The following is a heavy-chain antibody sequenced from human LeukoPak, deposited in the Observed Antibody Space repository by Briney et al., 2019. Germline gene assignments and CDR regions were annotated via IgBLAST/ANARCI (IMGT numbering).Heavy chain of an antibody. V-gene: IGHV4-4*07. Sequence: PSETLSLTCTVSGGSISSYYWRWIRQPAGKGLEWIGRIYATGSTNYNPSLKSRVTISVDTSKNQFPLKLSSVTAADTAVYYCARAYSSSPMDVWGKGTTVTVSS. CDR1: GGSISSYY. CDR2: IYATGST. CDR3: ARAYSSSPMDV. D-gene: IGHD6-6*01. J-gene: IGHJ6*04.